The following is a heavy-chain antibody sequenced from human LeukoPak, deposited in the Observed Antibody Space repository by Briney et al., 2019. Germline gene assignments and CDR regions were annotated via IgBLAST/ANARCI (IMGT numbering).Heavy chain of an antibody. CDR3: ARVAMIVAKPYDN. J-gene: IGHJ4*02. CDR1: GFIFSSYG. V-gene: IGHV3-30*03. D-gene: IGHD3-22*01. CDR2: ISYDGTNK. Sequence: PGRSLRLSCAASGFIFSSYGMHWVRQAPGKGLEWVAVISYDGTNKYYADSVKGRFTISRDSAKNALYLQMNSLRAEDTAVYYCARVAMIVAKPYDNWGQGTLVTVSS.